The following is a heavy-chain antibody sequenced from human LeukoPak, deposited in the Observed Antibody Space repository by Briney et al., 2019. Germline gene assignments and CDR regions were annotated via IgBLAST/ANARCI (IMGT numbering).Heavy chain of an antibody. D-gene: IGHD2-2*01. J-gene: IGHJ4*02. CDR2: IYTSETT. CDR3: ARDRCDSTSCSSRGAFDY. V-gene: IGHV4-4*07. CDR1: GGSISSYY. Sequence: SEILSLTCSVSGGSISSYYWSWIRQPAGKGLEWIGRIYTSETTNYNPSLKSRLTISVDTSKNQFSLKLSSVTAADTAVYYCARDRCDSTSCSSRGAFDYWGQGILVTVSS.